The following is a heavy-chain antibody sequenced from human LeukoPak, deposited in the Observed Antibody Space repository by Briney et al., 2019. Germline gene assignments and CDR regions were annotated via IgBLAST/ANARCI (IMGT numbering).Heavy chain of an antibody. J-gene: IGHJ4*02. CDR2: IGQDGTET. CDR1: GISFGSYW. Sequence: QSGGSLRLSCAASGISFGSYWVTWVRQAPGKGLEWVANIGQDGTETVYVGSVKGRFTISRDNARKLLFLQMNSLRADDTAVYYCAIPSSYDGSRYYHAYWGQGTLVYVSS. D-gene: IGHD3-22*01. V-gene: IGHV3-7*01. CDR3: AIPSSYDGSRYYHAY.